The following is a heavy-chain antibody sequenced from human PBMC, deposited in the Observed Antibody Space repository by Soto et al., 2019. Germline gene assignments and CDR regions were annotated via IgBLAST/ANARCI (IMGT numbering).Heavy chain of an antibody. J-gene: IGHJ4*02. Sequence: PSETLSLTCAVYGGSFSGYYWSWIRQPPGKGLEWIGEINHSGSTNYNPSLKSRVTISVDTSKNQFSLKLSSVTAADTAVYYCARGLVNYDFWSGYYRASARSYYFDYWGQGTLVTVS. CDR2: INHSGST. CDR1: GGSFSGYY. CDR3: ARGLVNYDFWSGYYRASARSYYFDY. V-gene: IGHV4-34*01. D-gene: IGHD3-3*01.